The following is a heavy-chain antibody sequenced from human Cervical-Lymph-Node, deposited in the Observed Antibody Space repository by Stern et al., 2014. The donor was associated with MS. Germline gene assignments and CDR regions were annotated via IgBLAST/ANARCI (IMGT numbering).Heavy chain of an antibody. CDR3: AAEPMYYSDSVGAFDI. CDR1: GFTFTSSA. V-gene: IGHV1-58*01. D-gene: IGHD3-22*01. J-gene: IGHJ3*02. CDR2: VVVGSGNT. Sequence: QMQLVQSGPEVKKPGTSVKVSCKASGFTFTSSAVQWVRQARGQALWWKGWVVVGSGNTNYSQKFQERVTITRDMSTSTAYMELSSLRSEDTAVYYCAAEPMYYSDSVGAFDIWGQGTMVTVSS.